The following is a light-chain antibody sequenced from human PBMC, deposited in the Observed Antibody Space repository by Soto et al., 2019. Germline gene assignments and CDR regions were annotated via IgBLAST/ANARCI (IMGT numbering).Light chain of an antibody. CDR3: QSSIGV. CDR2: EDN. CDR1: SGSIASNY. Sequence: FMLTQPHSVSESPGKTVTISCTRSSGSIASNYVQWYQQRPGSAPTTVIYEDNQRPSGVPDRFSGSIDSSSNSASLTISGLKTEDEADYYCQSSIGVFGGGTKLTVL. V-gene: IGLV6-57*03. J-gene: IGLJ2*01.